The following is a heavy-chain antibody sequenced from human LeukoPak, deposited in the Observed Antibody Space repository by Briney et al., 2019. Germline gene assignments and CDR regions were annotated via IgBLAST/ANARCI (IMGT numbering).Heavy chain of an antibody. CDR3: ATSLLWFDYFDY. CDR2: ISGDGGST. J-gene: IGHJ4*02. CDR1: GFTFSSYS. V-gene: IGHV3-43*02. D-gene: IGHD3-10*01. Sequence: GGSLRLSCAASGFTFSSYSMNWVRQAPGKGLEWVSLISGDGGSTYYADSVKGRFTISRDNSKNSLYLQMNSLRTEDTALYYCATSLLWFDYFDYWGQGTLVTVSS.